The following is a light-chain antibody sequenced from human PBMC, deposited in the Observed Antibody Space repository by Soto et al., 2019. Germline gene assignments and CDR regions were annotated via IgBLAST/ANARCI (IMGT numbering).Light chain of an antibody. CDR1: QSISSW. J-gene: IGKJ1*01. V-gene: IGKV1-5*01. CDR2: DAS. CDR3: QQYNSYSRT. Sequence: DIQMTQSPSTLSASVGDRVTITCRASQSISSWLAWYQQKPGKAPKLLIYDASSLESGVPSRFRGSGSGTEFTLTISSLQPEDFATYYCQQYNSYSRTFGQGTKVEIK.